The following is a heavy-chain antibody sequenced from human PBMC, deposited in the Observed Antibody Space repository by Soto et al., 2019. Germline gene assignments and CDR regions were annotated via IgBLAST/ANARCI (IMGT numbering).Heavy chain of an antibody. CDR3: ARAGGGDCYSCNWFDP. J-gene: IGHJ5*02. Sequence: QVQLVQSGAEVKKPGSSVKVSCKASGGTFSSYAISWVRQAPGQGLEWMGGIIPIFGTANYAQKSQGRVTITADESTSTAYMELSSLRSEDTAVYHCARAGGGDCYSCNWFDPWGQGTLVTVSS. D-gene: IGHD2-21*02. CDR1: GGTFSSYA. V-gene: IGHV1-69*12. CDR2: IIPIFGTA.